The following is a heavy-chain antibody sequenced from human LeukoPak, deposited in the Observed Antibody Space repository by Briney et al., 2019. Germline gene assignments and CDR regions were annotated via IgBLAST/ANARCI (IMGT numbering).Heavy chain of an antibody. CDR1: GFTFSNAW. V-gene: IGHV3-15*01. J-gene: IGHJ4*02. D-gene: IGHD3-10*01. CDR3: TTSRHPYYYGSGGYYFDY. CDR2: IKSKTDGGTT. Sequence: GGSLRLSCAASGFTFSNAWMSWVRQAPGKGLEWVGRIKSKTDGGTTDYAAHVKGRFTISRDESKNTLYLKMNSLNTEDTAVYYCTTSRHPYYYGSGGYYFDYWGQGTLVTVSS.